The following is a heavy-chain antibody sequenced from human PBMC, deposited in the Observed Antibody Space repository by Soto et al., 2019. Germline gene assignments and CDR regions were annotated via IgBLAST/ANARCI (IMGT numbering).Heavy chain of an antibody. D-gene: IGHD6-13*01. Sequence: EVQLLESGGGLVQPGGSLRLSCAASGFTFSSYAMSWVRQAPGKGLEWVSAISGSGGSTYYADSVKGRFTISRDNSKNALYRQMNSLRAEDTAVYYCAKENGYSSSWFEFDYWGQGTLVTVSS. CDR3: AKENGYSSSWFEFDY. J-gene: IGHJ4*02. CDR1: GFTFSSYA. V-gene: IGHV3-23*01. CDR2: ISGSGGST.